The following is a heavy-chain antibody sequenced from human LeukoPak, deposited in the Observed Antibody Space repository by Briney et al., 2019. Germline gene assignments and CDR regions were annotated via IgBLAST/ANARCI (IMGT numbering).Heavy chain of an antibody. V-gene: IGHV1-18*01. Sequence: GASVKVSCKASGYTFTSYGISWVRQAPGQGLEWMGWISAYNGNTNYAQKLQGRVTMTTDTSTSTAYMELRSLRSDDTAVYYCTRARNVCSGWYCPFNDYWGQGTLVTVSS. CDR2: ISAYNGNT. CDR3: TRARNVCSGWYCPFNDY. J-gene: IGHJ4*02. CDR1: GYTFTSYG. D-gene: IGHD6-19*01.